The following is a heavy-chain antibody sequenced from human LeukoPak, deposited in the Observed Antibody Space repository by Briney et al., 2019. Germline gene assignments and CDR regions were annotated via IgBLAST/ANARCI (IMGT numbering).Heavy chain of an antibody. V-gene: IGHV4-59*12. CDR3: ARDGIAAAD. CDR2: IYYSGST. Sequence: SETLSLTCTVSGGSISSYYWSWIRQPPGKGLEWIGYIYYSGSTNYNPSLRSRVTISVDTSKNQFSLKLSSVTAADTAVYYCARDGIAAADWGQGTLVTVSS. J-gene: IGHJ4*02. D-gene: IGHD6-13*01. CDR1: GGSISSYY.